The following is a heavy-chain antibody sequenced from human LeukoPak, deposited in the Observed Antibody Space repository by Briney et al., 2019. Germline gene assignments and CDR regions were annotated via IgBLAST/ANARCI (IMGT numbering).Heavy chain of an antibody. CDR2: GDYSGGT. V-gene: IGHV4-39*07. Sequence: PSETLSLTCTVSGDSFSSVTDYWAWIRQPPGKGLEWIASGDYSGGTYYNPSLESRVAISADMSKNQFSLKLSSVTAADTAVYYCARDADYYDSSGLGYFDYWGQGTLVTVSS. D-gene: IGHD3-22*01. CDR3: ARDADYYDSSGLGYFDY. CDR1: GDSFSSVTDY. J-gene: IGHJ4*02.